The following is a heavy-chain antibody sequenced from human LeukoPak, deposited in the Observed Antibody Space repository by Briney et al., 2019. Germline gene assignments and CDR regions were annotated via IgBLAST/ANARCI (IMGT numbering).Heavy chain of an antibody. CDR2: IYTSGST. J-gene: IGHJ5*02. Sequence: SETLSFTCTVSGGSISSYYWSWIRQPAGKGLEWIGRIYTSGSTNYNPSLKSRVTMSVDTSKNQFSLKLSSVTAADTAVYYCARDFSYYDFWSGYYNAGSNWFDPWGQGTLVTVSS. V-gene: IGHV4-4*07. CDR3: ARDFSYYDFWSGYYNAGSNWFDP. CDR1: GGSISSYY. D-gene: IGHD3-3*01.